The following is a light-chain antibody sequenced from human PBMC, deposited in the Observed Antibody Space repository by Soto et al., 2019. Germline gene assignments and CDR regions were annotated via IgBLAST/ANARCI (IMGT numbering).Light chain of an antibody. CDR2: WAS. V-gene: IGKV4-1*01. CDR3: QQYYSTPYT. Sequence: DIVMTQSPDSLAVSLGERATINCKSSQSVLYSSNNKNYLAWYQQKPGQPPKLLIYWASTRESGVPDRFSGSGSGKDFTLTISRLQAEDGAVYYCQQYYSTPYTFGQGTKLEI. CDR1: QSVLYSSNNKNY. J-gene: IGKJ2*01.